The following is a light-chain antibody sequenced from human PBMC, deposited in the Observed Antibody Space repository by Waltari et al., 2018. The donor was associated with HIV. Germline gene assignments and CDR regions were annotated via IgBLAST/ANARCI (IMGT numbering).Light chain of an antibody. CDR1: SSAVGGDHY. CDR3: SSYRSSSTPLWV. J-gene: IGLJ3*02. V-gene: IGLV2-14*01. Sequence: QSALTQPPSVSGSPGPSITISCTGTSSAVGGDHYVPWYQQHPDKPPKLMIYEVSNRPSGVSNRFSGSKSDNTASLTISGLQAEDEADYYCSSYRSSSTPLWVFGGGTKLTVL. CDR2: EVS.